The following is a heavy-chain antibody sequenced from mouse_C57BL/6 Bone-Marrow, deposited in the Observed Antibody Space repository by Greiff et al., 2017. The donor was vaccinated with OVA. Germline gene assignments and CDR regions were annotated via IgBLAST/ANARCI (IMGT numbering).Heavy chain of an antibody. Sequence: QVQLQQPGAELVKPGASVKLSCTASGYTFTSYWMHWVQQRPGQGLEWIGMIHHNSGSTNYNEKFKSRATLTVDKSSSTAYLQLSSLTSEDSAVECCARLWAMDYWGQGTSVTVSA. J-gene: IGHJ4*01. CDR2: IHHNSGST. V-gene: IGHV1-64*01. CDR1: GYTFTSYW. CDR3: ARLWAMDY. D-gene: IGHD1-1*02.